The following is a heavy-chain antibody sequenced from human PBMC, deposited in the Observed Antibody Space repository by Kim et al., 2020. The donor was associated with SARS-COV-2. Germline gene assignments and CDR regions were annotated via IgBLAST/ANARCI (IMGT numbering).Heavy chain of an antibody. CDR3: AKGLQVDNILTGFDY. CDR2: ISGSGENT. V-gene: IGHV3-23*01. J-gene: IGHJ4*02. CDR1: GFTFSTYG. Sequence: GGSLRLSCAASGFTFSTYGMSWVRQAPGKGLEWVSVISGSGENTYYADPAKGRFTISRDNSKNTLYLQMNSLRAEDTAAYYCAKGLQVDNILTGFDYWGQGTLVTVSS. D-gene: IGHD3-9*01.